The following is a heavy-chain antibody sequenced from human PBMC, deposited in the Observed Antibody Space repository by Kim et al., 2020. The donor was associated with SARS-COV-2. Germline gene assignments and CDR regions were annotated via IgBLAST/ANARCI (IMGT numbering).Heavy chain of an antibody. CDR3: ARGGAVLYYDYVWGSYPTPLGY. J-gene: IGHJ4*02. CDR1: GYTFTSYY. CDR2: INPSGGST. D-gene: IGHD3-16*02. V-gene: IGHV1-46*01. Sequence: ASVKVSCKASGYTFTSYYMHWVRQAPGQGLEWMGIINPSGGSTSYAQKFQGRVTMTRDTSTSTVYMELSSLRSEDTAVYYCARGGAVLYYDYVWGSYPTPLGYWGEGTLVTVSS.